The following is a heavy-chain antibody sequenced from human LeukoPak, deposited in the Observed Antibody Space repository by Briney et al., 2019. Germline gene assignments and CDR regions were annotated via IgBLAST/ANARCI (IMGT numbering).Heavy chain of an antibody. V-gene: IGHV7-4-1*02. D-gene: IGHD1-7*01. J-gene: IGHJ1*01. CDR1: GYIFTGYY. CDR2: INTNTGNP. CDR3: ARDYTLTLGTTTYFQH. Sequence: GASVKVSCKASGYIFTGYYMHWVRQAPGQGLELMGWINTNTGNPTYAQGFTGRFVFSLDTSVSTAYLQISSLKAEDTAVYYCARDYTLTLGTTTYFQHWGQGTLVTVSS.